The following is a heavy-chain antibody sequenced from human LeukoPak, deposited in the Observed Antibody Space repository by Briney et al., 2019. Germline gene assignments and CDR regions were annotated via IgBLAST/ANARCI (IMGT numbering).Heavy chain of an antibody. V-gene: IGHV3-30*18. CDR1: GFTFSHYG. J-gene: IGHJ4*02. D-gene: IGHD3-16*02. CDR3: AKWDRIMITFGGVIVR. CDR2: ISTDGSRI. Sequence: GGSLRLSCAASGFTFSHYGMHWVRQAPGKGLEWVAEISTDGSRIWYADSVKGRYTISRDNTRNAVFLQMNSLRAEDTAVYYCAKWDRIMITFGGVIVRWGQGTLVTVSS.